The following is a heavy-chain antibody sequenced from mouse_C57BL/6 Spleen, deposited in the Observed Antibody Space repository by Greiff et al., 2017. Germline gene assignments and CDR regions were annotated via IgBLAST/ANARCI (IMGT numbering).Heavy chain of an antibody. D-gene: IGHD1-1*01. CDR3: ARGDYGSSYAMDY. CDR2: IYPGDGDT. J-gene: IGHJ4*01. Sequence: VQLQQSGPELVKPGASVKISCKASGYAFSSSWMNWVKQRPGKGLEWIGRIYPGDGDTNYNWKFKGKATLTEDQSSSTAYMQLSSLTSEDSAVYFCARGDYGSSYAMDYWGQGTSVTVSS. CDR1: GYAFSSSW. V-gene: IGHV1-82*01.